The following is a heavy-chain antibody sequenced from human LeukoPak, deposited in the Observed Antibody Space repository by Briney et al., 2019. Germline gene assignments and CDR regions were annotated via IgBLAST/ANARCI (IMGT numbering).Heavy chain of an antibody. D-gene: IGHD3-16*01. V-gene: IGHV1-24*01. CDR2: FDPEDGET. CDR3: ATDASARRYYYYGMDV. J-gene: IGHJ6*04. Sequence: AASVKVSCKVSGYTLTELSMHWVRQAPGKGLEWMGGFDPEDGETIYAQKFQGRVTMTEDTSTDTAYMELSSLRSEDTAVHYCATDASARRYYYYGMDVWGKGTTVTVSS. CDR1: GYTLTELS.